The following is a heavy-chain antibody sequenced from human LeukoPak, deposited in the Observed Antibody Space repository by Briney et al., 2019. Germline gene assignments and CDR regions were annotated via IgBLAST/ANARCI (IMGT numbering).Heavy chain of an antibody. CDR1: GFTFTSYS. CDR2: ISGSGSYI. J-gene: IGHJ4*02. Sequence: GSLRLSCAASGFTFTSYSMNWVRQAPGKGLEWVSSISGSGSYIYYADSVKGRFTISRDNAKNSLSLEMNSLRAEDTAVYYCARDEVATISDYWGQGALVTVSS. CDR3: ARDEVATISDY. V-gene: IGHV3-21*01. D-gene: IGHD5-12*01.